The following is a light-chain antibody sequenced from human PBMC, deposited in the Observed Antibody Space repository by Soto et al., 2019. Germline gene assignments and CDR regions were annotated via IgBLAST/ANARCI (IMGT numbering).Light chain of an antibody. V-gene: IGKV1-9*01. CDR1: QGISSY. Sequence: DIQLTQSPSFLSASVGDRVTITCRANQGISSYLAWYQQKPGKAPKLLIYAASTLQSGVPSRFSGSGSGTEFTLTISSLQPEDFATYYCQQLNSYPLTFGQGTKVEIK. CDR2: AAS. CDR3: QQLNSYPLT. J-gene: IGKJ1*01.